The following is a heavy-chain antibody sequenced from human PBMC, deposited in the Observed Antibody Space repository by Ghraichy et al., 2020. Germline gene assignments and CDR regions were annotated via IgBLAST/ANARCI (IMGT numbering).Heavy chain of an antibody. D-gene: IGHD3-10*01. CDR3: AKDRYYGSGNLPDY. V-gene: IGHV3-9*01. CDR1: GFTFDDYA. CDR2: ISWNSGSI. Sequence: GGSLRLSCAASGFTFDDYAMHWVRQAPGKGLEWVSGISWNSGSIGYADSVKGRFTISRDNAKNSLYLQMNSLRAEDTALYYCAKDRYYGSGNLPDYWGQGTLVTVSS. J-gene: IGHJ4*02.